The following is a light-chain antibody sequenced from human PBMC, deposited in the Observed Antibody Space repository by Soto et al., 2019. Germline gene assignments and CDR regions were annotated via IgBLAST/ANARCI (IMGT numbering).Light chain of an antibody. J-gene: IGKJ1*01. V-gene: IGKV3-15*01. CDR1: QSVSSD. CDR3: QQRNNWPPWT. Sequence: EIVMTQSPATLSVSPGERATLPCRASQSVSSDLAWYQQKPGQAPRLLIYGASTRATGIPARFSGSGSGTEFTLTISSLQSEDFAVYYCQQRNNWPPWTFGQGTKVEIK. CDR2: GAS.